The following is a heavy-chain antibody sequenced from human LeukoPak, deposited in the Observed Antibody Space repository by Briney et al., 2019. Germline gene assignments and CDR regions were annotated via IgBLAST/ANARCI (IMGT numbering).Heavy chain of an antibody. CDR3: ARGGFEDYNWFDP. CDR2: IYHSGST. D-gene: IGHD3-16*01. CDR1: GGSISSGGYS. V-gene: IGHV4-30-2*01. Sequence: PSETLSLTCAVSGGSISSGGYSWSWIRQPPGKGLEWIGYIYHSGSTYYNPSLKSRVTISVDRSKNQFSLKLNSVTAADTAVYYCARGGFEDYNWFDPWGQGTLVTVSS. J-gene: IGHJ5*02.